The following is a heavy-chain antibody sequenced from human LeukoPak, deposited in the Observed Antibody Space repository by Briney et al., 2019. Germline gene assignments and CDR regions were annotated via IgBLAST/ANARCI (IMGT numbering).Heavy chain of an antibody. J-gene: IGHJ3*02. V-gene: IGHV4-31*03. CDR1: GGSISSGGYY. CDR2: IYYSGST. Sequence: TSSETLSLTCTVSGGSISSGGYYWSWIRQHPGKGLEWIGYIYYSGSTYYNPSLKSRVTISVDTSKNQFSLKLSSVTAADTAVYYCAREPQGTMIKSPNAFDIWGQGTMVTVSS. CDR3: AREPQGTMIKSPNAFDI. D-gene: IGHD3-22*01.